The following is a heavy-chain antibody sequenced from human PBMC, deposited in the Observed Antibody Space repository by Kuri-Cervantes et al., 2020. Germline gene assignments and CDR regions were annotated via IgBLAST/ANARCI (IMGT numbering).Heavy chain of an antibody. D-gene: IGHD3-9*01. CDR2: IYYSGST. V-gene: IGHV4-39*02. CDR3: AREFITIFDVWGNQGRRDAFDI. J-gene: IGHJ3*02. CDR1: GGSISSSSYY. Sequence: SETLSLTCTVSGGSISSSSYYWGWIRQPPGKGLEWIGSIYYSGSTYYNPSLKSRVTISVDTSKKQFSLKLSSVTAADTAVYYCAREFITIFDVWGNQGRRDAFDIWGQGTMVTVSS.